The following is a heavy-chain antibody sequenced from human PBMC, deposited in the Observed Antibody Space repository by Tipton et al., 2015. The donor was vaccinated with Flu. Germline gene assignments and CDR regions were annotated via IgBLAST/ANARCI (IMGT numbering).Heavy chain of an antibody. D-gene: IGHD2-15*01. CDR3: VKERLGIVGGMFDP. CDR1: GFTFSSYA. CDR2: ISGSGGRT. Sequence: SLRLSCAASGFTFSSYAMGWVRQAPGKGLEWVSTISGSGGRTFYADSVKGRFTISRDNSKNTLSLQMYSLRAEDTAVYYCVKERLGIVGGMFDPWGQGTLVAVSS. J-gene: IGHJ5*02. V-gene: IGHV3-23*01.